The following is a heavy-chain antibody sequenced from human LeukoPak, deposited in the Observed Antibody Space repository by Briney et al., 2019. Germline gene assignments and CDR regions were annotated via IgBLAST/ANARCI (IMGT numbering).Heavy chain of an antibody. CDR3: AKDIDAVAGLLSDY. D-gene: IGHD6-19*01. Sequence: GGSLRLSCAASGFTFSSYGMHWVRQAPGKGLEWVAVISYDGSSKTYADSVKGRFTISRDNSKNTLYLRMNSLRAEDTAVYYCAKDIDAVAGLLSDYWGQGTLVTVSS. CDR1: GFTFSSYG. J-gene: IGHJ4*02. CDR2: ISYDGSSK. V-gene: IGHV3-30*18.